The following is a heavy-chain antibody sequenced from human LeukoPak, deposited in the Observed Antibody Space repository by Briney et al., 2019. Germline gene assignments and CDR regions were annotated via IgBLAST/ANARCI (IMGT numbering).Heavy chain of an antibody. J-gene: IGHJ4*02. Sequence: PGGSLRLSCAASGFTFSSYGMHWVRQAPGKGLEWVAVISYDGSNKYYADSVKGRFTISRDNSKNTLYLQMNSLRAEDTAAYYCAKDLSRYFDWLSYFDYWGQGTLVTVSS. CDR1: GFTFSSYG. CDR3: AKDLSRYFDWLSYFDY. D-gene: IGHD3-9*01. V-gene: IGHV3-30*18. CDR2: ISYDGSNK.